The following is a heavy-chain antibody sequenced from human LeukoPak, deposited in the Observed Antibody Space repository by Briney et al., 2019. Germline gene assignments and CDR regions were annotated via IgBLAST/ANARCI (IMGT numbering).Heavy chain of an antibody. J-gene: IGHJ4*02. D-gene: IGHD3-3*01. CDR1: GYTFTDYY. Sequence: GASVKVSCKVSGYTFTDYYMHWVQQAPGKGLEWMGLVDPEDGETIYAEKFQGRVTITADTSTDTAYMELSSLRSEDTAVYYCATSLRFLEWLFDYWGQGTLVTVSS. CDR2: VDPEDGET. CDR3: ATSLRFLEWLFDY. V-gene: IGHV1-69-2*01.